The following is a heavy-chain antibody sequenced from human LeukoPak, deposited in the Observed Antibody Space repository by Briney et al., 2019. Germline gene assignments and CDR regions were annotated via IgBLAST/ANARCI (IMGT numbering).Heavy chain of an antibody. J-gene: IGHJ6*02. CDR1: GYTFTSYG. CDR2: ISAYNGNT. V-gene: IGHV1-18*01. D-gene: IGHD6-19*01. Sequence: GASVKVSCKASGYTFTSYGISWVRQAPGQGLEWMGWISAYNGNTNYAQKLQGRVTMTTDTSTSTAYMELRSLRSDDTAVYYCARDLGVAVAGYYYYGMDVWGQGTTVTVSS. CDR3: ARDLGVAVAGYYYYGMDV.